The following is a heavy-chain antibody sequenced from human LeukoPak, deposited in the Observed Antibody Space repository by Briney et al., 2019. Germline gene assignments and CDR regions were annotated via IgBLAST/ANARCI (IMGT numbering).Heavy chain of an antibody. CDR2: ISYSSSTI. CDR1: GFTFSSYS. CDR3: AKVSGGGLYYDGMDV. V-gene: IGHV3-48*01. D-gene: IGHD1-14*01. J-gene: IGHJ6*02. Sequence: GGSLRLSCAASGFTFSSYSMNWVRQAPGKGLEWVSYISYSSSTIYYADSVKGRFTISRDSSKNTLYLQMNSLRAEDTAVYYCAKVSGGGLYYDGMDVWGQGTTVTVSS.